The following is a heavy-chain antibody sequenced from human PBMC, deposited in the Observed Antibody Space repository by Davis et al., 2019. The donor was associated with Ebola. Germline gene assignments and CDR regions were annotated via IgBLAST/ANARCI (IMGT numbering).Heavy chain of an antibody. CDR1: GFTFSSYG. J-gene: IGHJ4*02. CDR2: IWYDGSNK. Sequence: PGGSLRLSCAASGFTFSSYGMHWVRQAPGKGLEWVAVIWYDGSNKYYADSVKGRFTISRDNSKNTLYLQMNSLRAEDTAVYYCARDIGIVVVPAAIGPFDYWGQGTLVTVSS. V-gene: IGHV3-33*01. D-gene: IGHD2-2*02. CDR3: ARDIGIVVVPAAIGPFDY.